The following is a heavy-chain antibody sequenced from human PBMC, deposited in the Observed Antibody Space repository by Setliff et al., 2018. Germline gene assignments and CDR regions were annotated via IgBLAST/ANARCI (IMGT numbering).Heavy chain of an antibody. D-gene: IGHD2-2*01. J-gene: IGHJ4*02. V-gene: IGHV1-18*01. Sequence: GASVKVSCKTSGYTFTNFGINWVRQAPGQGLEWMGWNGAYAQKFQGRVTMTTDTPTSTAYMELRSLRSDDTAVYYCARGPPDFVVVPAAAKFDFWGQGTLVTVSS. CDR1: GYTFTNFG. CDR2: NGA. CDR3: ARGPPDFVVVPAAAKFDF.